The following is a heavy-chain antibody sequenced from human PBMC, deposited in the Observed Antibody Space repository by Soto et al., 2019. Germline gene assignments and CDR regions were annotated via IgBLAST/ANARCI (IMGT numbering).Heavy chain of an antibody. CDR1: GFTFSSYA. CDR3: AKDPMVRGVIPPHFDY. CDR2: ISGSGGST. D-gene: IGHD3-10*01. V-gene: IGHV3-23*01. J-gene: IGHJ4*02. Sequence: GGSLRLSCAASGFTFSSYAMSWVRQAPGKGLEWVSAISGSGGSTYYADSVKGRFTISRDNSKNTLYLQMNSLRAEDTAVYYWAKDPMVRGVIPPHFDYWGQGTLVTVSS.